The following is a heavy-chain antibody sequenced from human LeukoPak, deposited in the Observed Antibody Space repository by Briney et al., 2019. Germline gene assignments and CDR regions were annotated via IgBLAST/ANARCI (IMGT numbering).Heavy chain of an antibody. CDR1: GFTFSSYE. V-gene: IGHV3-48*03. D-gene: IGHD5-24*01. CDR2: ISSSGSTI. J-gene: IGHJ4*02. CDR3: ARELPYSRDGYNPYDY. Sequence: PGGSLRLSCAASGFTFSSYEMNWVRQAPGKGLEWVSYISSSGSTIYYADSVKGRFTISRDNAKNSLYLQMNSLRAEDTAVYYCARELPYSRDGYNPYDYWGQGTLVTVSS.